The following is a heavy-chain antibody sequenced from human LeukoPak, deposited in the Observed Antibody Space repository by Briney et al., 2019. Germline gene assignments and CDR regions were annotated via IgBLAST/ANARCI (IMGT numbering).Heavy chain of an antibody. CDR3: ATFIIGPTIDY. J-gene: IGHJ4*02. D-gene: IGHD3-10*01. Sequence: GGSLRLSCAASGFTFNNYDMNWVRQAPGKGLEWVSYISSSGRTIYYADSVKGRFTISRDNAKNSLYLQINSLRAGDTAVYYCATFIIGPTIDYWGQGTLVTVSS. CDR2: ISSSGRTI. CDR1: GFTFNNYD. V-gene: IGHV3-48*03.